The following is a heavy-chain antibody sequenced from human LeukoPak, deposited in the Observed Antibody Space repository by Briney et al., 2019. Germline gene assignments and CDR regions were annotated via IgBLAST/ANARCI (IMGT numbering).Heavy chain of an antibody. J-gene: IGHJ4*02. D-gene: IGHD3-16*02. V-gene: IGHV3-30-3*01. CDR1: GFTFSSYA. CDR3: ASVRVD. CDR2: ISYDGSNK. Sequence: PGGSLRLSCAASGFTFSSYAMHWVRQAPGKGLEWVAVISYDGSNKYYADSVKGRFTISRDNSKNTLYPQMNSLRAEDTAVHYCASVRVDWGQGTLVTVSS.